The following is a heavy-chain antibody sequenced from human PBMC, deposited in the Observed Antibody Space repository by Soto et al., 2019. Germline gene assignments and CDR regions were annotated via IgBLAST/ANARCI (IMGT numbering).Heavy chain of an antibody. D-gene: IGHD6-13*01. CDR3: ARFAAAGTRQEGFDS. Sequence: PGGSLRLSCAASGFTFSSYWMTWVRQAPGKGLEWVANIKYDGSEKYYMDSVKGRFTISRDNAKNSLYLQLNSLRAEDTAVYYCARFAAAGTRQEGFDSWGRGTLVTVSS. V-gene: IGHV3-7*01. CDR1: GFTFSSYW. J-gene: IGHJ4*02. CDR2: IKYDGSEK.